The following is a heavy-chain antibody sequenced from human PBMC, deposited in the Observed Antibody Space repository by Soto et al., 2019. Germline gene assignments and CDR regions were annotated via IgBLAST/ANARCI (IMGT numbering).Heavy chain of an antibody. CDR3: ARSRSGAVPDSLGF. D-gene: IGHD3-10*01. CDR2: ISKDGSVK. CDR1: GFTFSRFA. V-gene: IGHV3-30-3*01. Sequence: GGSLRLSCAASGFTFSRFAIHWVRQAPGKGLEWVAVISKDGSVKYYADSVKGRFTISRDNSESTLFLQMNSLTNEDTAVYHCARSRSGAVPDSLGFWSQGTLVTVSS. J-gene: IGHJ4*02.